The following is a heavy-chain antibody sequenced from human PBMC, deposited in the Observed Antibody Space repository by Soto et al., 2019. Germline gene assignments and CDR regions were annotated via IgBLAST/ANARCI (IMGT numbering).Heavy chain of an antibody. Sequence: QVHLVQSGAEVKKPGASVKVSCKGSGYAFTTYGITWVRQAPGQGLEWMGWISAHNGNTNYAQKLQGRVTVTRDTSTSTAYMALRSLRSDDTAVYYCARGRYGDYWGQGALVTVPS. J-gene: IGHJ4*02. CDR1: GYAFTTYG. CDR2: ISAHNGNT. CDR3: ARGRYGDY. D-gene: IGHD1-1*01. V-gene: IGHV1-18*01.